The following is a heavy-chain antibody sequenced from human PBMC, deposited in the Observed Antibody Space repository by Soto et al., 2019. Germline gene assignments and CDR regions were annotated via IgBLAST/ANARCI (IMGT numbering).Heavy chain of an antibody. V-gene: IGHV3-23*05. CDR2: IDNSGGIT. CDR1: GFTFSTYA. D-gene: IGHD2-2*01. Sequence: GGSLRLSCAASGFTFSTYAMSWVRQAPGKGLEWVSTIDNSGGITYYADSVKGRFTISRDNSKNTLYLQMNSLRAEDTAVYYCAKVVVVPAAMPHDAFDIWGQGTMVTVSS. J-gene: IGHJ3*02. CDR3: AKVVVVPAAMPHDAFDI.